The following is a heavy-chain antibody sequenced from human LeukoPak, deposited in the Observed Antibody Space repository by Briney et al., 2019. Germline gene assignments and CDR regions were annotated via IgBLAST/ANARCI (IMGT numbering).Heavy chain of an antibody. CDR2: INPNSGGT. D-gene: IGHD2-21*01. J-gene: IGHJ4*02. CDR3: ARARGCFYGGDCYTYYFDY. Sequence: ASVKVSCKASGYTFTGYYMHWVRQAPGQGLEWMGWINPNSGGTNYAQKLQGRVTMTTDTSTSTAYMELRSLRSDDTAVYYCARARGCFYGGDCYTYYFDYWGQGTLVTVSS. V-gene: IGHV1-2*02. CDR1: GYTFTGYY.